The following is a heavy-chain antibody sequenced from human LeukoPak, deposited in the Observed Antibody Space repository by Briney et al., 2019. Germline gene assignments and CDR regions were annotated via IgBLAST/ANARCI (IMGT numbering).Heavy chain of an antibody. CDR1: GYTFTSYA. Sequence: GASVKVSCKASGYTFTSYAMNWVRQAPGQGLEWMGWINTNTGNPTYAQGFTGRFVFSLDTSVSTAYLQISSLKAEDTAVYYCARDAADYYDSSGYPAFDYWGQGTLVTVSS. CDR3: ARDAADYYDSSGYPAFDY. J-gene: IGHJ4*02. CDR2: INTNTGNP. V-gene: IGHV7-4-1*02. D-gene: IGHD3-22*01.